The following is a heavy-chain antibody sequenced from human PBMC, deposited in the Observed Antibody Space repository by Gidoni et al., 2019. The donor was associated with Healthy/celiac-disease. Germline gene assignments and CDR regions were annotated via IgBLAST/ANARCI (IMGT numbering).Heavy chain of an antibody. D-gene: IGHD1-1*01. Sequence: EVPLLESGGGLVQPGGSLRLSCAASGFTFSSYAMSWVRQAQGKGLEWVSAMSGSCGSTYYADSVKGRFTISRDNSKNTLYLQMNSLRAEDTAVYYCAKNEAPRFRYGGGMDVWGQGTTVTVSS. CDR3: AKNEAPRFRYGGGMDV. CDR2: MSGSCGST. J-gene: IGHJ6*02. CDR1: GFTFSSYA. V-gene: IGHV3-23*01.